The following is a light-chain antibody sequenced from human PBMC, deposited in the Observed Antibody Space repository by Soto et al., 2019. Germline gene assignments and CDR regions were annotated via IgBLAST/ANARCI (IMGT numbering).Light chain of an antibody. CDR2: AAS. Sequence: DIQMTQSPSSLSASVGDRFTITCRASQSISSYLNWYQQKPGKAPKLLIYAASNLQSGVPSRFSGSGSGTEFTLTISSLQPEDFATYYCQQLNSYPFTFGGGTKVDI. J-gene: IGKJ4*01. CDR3: QQLNSYPFT. V-gene: IGKV1-9*01. CDR1: QSISSY.